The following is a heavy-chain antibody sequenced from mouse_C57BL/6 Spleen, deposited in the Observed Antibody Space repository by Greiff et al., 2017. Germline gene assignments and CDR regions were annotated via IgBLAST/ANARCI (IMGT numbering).Heavy chain of an antibody. CDR1: GYAFTNYL. CDR2: INPGSGGT. CDR3: ARGTAQRAMDY. Sequence: QVQLQPSGAELVRPGTSVKVSCKASGYAFTNYLIEWVKQRPGQGLEWIGVINPGSGGTNYNEKFKGKATLTADKSSSTAYMQLSSLTSEDSAVYCCARGTAQRAMDYWGQGTSVTVSS. V-gene: IGHV1-54*01. D-gene: IGHD3-2*02. J-gene: IGHJ4*01.